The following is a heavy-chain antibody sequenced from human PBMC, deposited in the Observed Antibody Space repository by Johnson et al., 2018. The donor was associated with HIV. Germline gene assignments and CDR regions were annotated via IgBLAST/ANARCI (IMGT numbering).Heavy chain of an antibody. J-gene: IGHJ3*02. CDR3: ARVHSGGAFDI. Sequence: QVLLVESGGGVVQPGRSLRLSCAASGFTFSSYGIHWVRQAPCKGLEWVAVIYSGGSTYYADSVKGRFTISRDNSKNTLYLQMNSLRAEDTAVYYCARVHSGGAFDIWGQGTMVTVSS. CDR1: GFTFSSYG. V-gene: IGHV3-NL1*01. CDR2: IYSGGST.